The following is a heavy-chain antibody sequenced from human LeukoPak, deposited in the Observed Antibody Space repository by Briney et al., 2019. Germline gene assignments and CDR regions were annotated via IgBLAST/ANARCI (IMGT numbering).Heavy chain of an antibody. Sequence: GGSLRLSCAASGFTFNSYAMNWVRQAPGKGLEWVSAISGSGGSTYYADSVKGRFTISRDNSKNTLYLQMNSLRAEDTAVYYCAKAYYDSSGYYDPFDYWGQGTLVTVSS. CDR3: AKAYYDSSGYYDPFDY. J-gene: IGHJ4*02. V-gene: IGHV3-23*01. D-gene: IGHD3-22*01. CDR2: ISGSGGST. CDR1: GFTFNSYA.